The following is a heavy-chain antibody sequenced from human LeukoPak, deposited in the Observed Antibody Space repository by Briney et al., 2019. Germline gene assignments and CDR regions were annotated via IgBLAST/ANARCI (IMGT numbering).Heavy chain of an antibody. J-gene: IGHJ6*02. Sequence: ASVKVSCKASGYTFTSYGISWVRQAPGQGLEWMGWICAYNGNTNYAQKLQGRVTMTTDTSTSTAYMELRSLRSDDTAVYYCARYLTGVVPAAMMVYYYYGMDVWGQGTTVTVSS. CDR1: GYTFTSYG. D-gene: IGHD2-2*01. CDR3: ARYLTGVVPAAMMVYYYYGMDV. CDR2: ICAYNGNT. V-gene: IGHV1-18*01.